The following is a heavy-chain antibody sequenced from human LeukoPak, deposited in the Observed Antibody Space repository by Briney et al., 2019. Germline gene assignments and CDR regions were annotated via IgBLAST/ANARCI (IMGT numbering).Heavy chain of an antibody. D-gene: IGHD6-6*01. CDR2: IKQDGSEK. CDR1: GFTFSSYW. Sequence: GGSLRLSCAASGFTFSSYWMSWVRQAPGKGLEWVANIKQDGSEKYYVDSVKGRFTISRDNAKNSLYLQMNSLRAEDTAVYYCARGMGSSLDWFDPWGQGTLVTVSS. CDR3: ARGMGSSLDWFDP. V-gene: IGHV3-7*01. J-gene: IGHJ5*02.